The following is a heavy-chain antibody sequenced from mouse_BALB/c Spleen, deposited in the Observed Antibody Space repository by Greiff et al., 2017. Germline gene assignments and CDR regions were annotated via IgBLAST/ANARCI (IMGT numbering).Heavy chain of an antibody. V-gene: IGHV1-14*01. J-gene: IGHJ4*01. CDR2: INPYNDGT. CDR3: ARMGYLGLLRNAMDY. D-gene: IGHD2-3*01. Sequence: EVQLQQSGPELVKPGASVKMSCKASGYTFTSYVMHWVKQKPGQGLEWIGYINPYNDGTKYNEKFKGKATLTSDKSSSTAYMELSSLTSEDSAVYYCARMGYLGLLRNAMDYWGQGTSVTVSS. CDR1: GYTFTSYV.